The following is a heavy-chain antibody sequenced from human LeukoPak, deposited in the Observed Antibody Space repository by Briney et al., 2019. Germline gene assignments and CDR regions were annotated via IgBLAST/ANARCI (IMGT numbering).Heavy chain of an antibody. CDR3: ARGVRWLAYLDY. J-gene: IGHJ4*02. Sequence: PGGSLRLSCAASGFTFSSYGMHWVRQAPGKGLEWVAVISYDGSNKYYADSVKGRFTISRDNSKNTLYLQMNSLRAEDTAVYYCARGVRWLAYLDYWGQGTLVTVSS. CDR2: ISYDGSNK. CDR1: GFTFSSYG. V-gene: IGHV3-30*03. D-gene: IGHD6-19*01.